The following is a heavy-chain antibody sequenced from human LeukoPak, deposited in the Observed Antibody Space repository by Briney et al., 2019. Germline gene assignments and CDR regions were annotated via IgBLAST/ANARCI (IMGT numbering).Heavy chain of an antibody. CDR1: GFTFSDYY. D-gene: IGHD3-22*01. CDR2: ISSSGSTI. J-gene: IGHJ4*02. CDR3: ARAPSGFYYDSSEYYFDY. Sequence: GGSLRLSCAASGFTFSDYYMSWIRQAPGKGLEWVSYISSSGSTIYYADSVKGRFTISRDNAKNSLYLQMNSLRAEDTAVYYCARAPSGFYYDSSEYYFDYWGQGTLVTVSS. V-gene: IGHV3-11*01.